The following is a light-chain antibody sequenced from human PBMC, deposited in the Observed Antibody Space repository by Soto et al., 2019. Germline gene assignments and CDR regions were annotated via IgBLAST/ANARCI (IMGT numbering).Light chain of an antibody. CDR1: QNGLFSSNNKNY. CDR3: QQYYSTPRT. CDR2: WAS. V-gene: IGKV4-1*01. J-gene: IGKJ1*01. Sequence: DIVMTQSPDSLAVSVGEWATINCNSSQNGLFSSNNKNYLAWYQQKPGHPPKLLMYWASTRESVVPDRFSGSGSGPDFALTISRLQAEDVAVYYCQQYYSTPRTFGQGTSVQIQ.